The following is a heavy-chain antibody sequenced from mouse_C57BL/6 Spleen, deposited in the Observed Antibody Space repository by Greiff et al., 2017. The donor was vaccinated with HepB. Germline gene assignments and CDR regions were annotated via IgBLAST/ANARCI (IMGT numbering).Heavy chain of an antibody. D-gene: IGHD1-1*01. CDR2: FYPGSGSI. CDR3: TRHEEGDGSSPFAY. CDR1: GYTFTEYT. J-gene: IGHJ3*01. Sequence: QVQLQQSGAELVQPGASVKLSCTASGYTFTEYTIHWVKQRSGPGLEWIGWFYPGSGSIKHNEKFKDKARWTADKSSSTVYMVLSRLTSEDSAVYVCTRHEEGDGSSPFAYWGQGTLVTVSA. V-gene: IGHV1-62-2*01.